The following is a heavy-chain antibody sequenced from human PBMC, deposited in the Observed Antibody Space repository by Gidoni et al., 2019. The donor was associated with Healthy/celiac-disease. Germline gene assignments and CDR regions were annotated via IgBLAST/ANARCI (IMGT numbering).Heavy chain of an antibody. V-gene: IGHV5-10-1*03. CDR1: GYSFTSYG. J-gene: IGHJ4*02. CDR2: IDPSDSYT. Sequence: VQLVQSGAEVKKPGESRRISCKGSGYSFTSYGISWVRQMPGTGLEWMGRIDPSDSYTNHSPSFQGHVTISADKSISTAYLQWSSLKASDTAMYYCASYDSSCYYWDWGQGTLVTVSS. D-gene: IGHD3-22*01. CDR3: ASYDSSCYYWD.